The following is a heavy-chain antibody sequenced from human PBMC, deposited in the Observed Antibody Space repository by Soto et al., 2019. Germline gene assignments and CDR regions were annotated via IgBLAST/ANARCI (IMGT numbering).Heavy chain of an antibody. V-gene: IGHV4-34*01. CDR2: INHGGTS. Sequence: PSETLSLTCAVHGGSFSGYYWDWIRQPPGKGLEWIGDINHGGTSNYNPSLKSRVTISVDRSKNQFSLKLSSVTAADTAVYYCARAMTTVTTIDYWGQGTLVTVS. D-gene: IGHD4-17*01. J-gene: IGHJ4*02. CDR1: GGSFSGYY. CDR3: ARAMTTVTTIDY.